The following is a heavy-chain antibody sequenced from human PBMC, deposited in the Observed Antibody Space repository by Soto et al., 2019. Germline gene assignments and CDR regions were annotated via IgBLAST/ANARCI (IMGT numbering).Heavy chain of an antibody. CDR1: GFTFSSYW. CDR3: ASYSSGWYSRVY. Sequence: GGSLRLSCAASGFTFSSYWMHWVRQAPGKGLVWVSRINSDGSSTSYADSVKGRFTISRDNAKNTLYLQMNSLRAEDTAVYYCASYSSGWYSRVYWGQGTLVTVSS. D-gene: IGHD6-19*01. J-gene: IGHJ4*02. CDR2: INSDGSST. V-gene: IGHV3-74*01.